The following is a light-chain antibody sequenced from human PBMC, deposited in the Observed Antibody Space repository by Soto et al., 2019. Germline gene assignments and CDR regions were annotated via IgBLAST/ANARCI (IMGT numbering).Light chain of an antibody. CDR2: EVD. V-gene: IGLV2-14*01. J-gene: IGLJ1*01. CDR3: TSYTRSSTYV. CDR1: SSDVGDYNY. Sequence: QSALTQPASVSGSPGQSITISCTGTSSDVGDYNYVSWFQQYPGKAPKLIISEVDNRPSGVSSRFSGSKSGNTASLTISGLQAEDEADYYCTSYTRSSTYVFGTGTKLTVL.